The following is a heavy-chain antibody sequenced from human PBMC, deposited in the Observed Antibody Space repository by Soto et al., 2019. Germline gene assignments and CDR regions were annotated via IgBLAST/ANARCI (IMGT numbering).Heavy chain of an antibody. D-gene: IGHD6-13*01. CDR2: IYWTDEA. J-gene: IGHJ4*02. CDR1: GFSLSTDAVG. V-gene: IGHV2-5*01. Sequence: QITLKESGPTLVRPTQTLTLTCTVSGFSLSTDAVGVAWIRQPPGKALEWLALIYWTDEARYKSSLNNRLTITKDTSKSQVVLTMTDMAPLDTATYFCAHRIAAPGRTLDYWGQGILVTVSS. CDR3: AHRIAAPGRTLDY.